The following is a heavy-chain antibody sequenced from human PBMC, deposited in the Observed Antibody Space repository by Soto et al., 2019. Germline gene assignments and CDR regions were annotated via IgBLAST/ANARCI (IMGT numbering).Heavy chain of an antibody. V-gene: IGHV3-9*01. CDR1: GFTFDDYA. CDR3: AKQASSSWYGAFDI. J-gene: IGHJ3*02. CDR2: ISWNSGSI. Sequence: QLGGSLRLSCAASGFTFDDYAMHWVRQAPGKGLEWVSGISWNSGSIGCADSVKGRFTISRDNAKNSLYLQMNSLRAEDTALYYCAKQASSSWYGAFDIWGQGTMVTVSS. D-gene: IGHD6-13*01.